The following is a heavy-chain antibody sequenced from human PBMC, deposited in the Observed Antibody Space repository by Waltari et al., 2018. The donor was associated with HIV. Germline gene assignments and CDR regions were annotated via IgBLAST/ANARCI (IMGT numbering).Heavy chain of an antibody. Sequence: HVPLVQSGAEVKNYGSSVTVFCKASGVTFSSYAIIWVRQAPGKGLEWMGGIIPIFGTANYAQKFQGRVTITADESTSTAYMELSSLRSEDTAVYYCARIRDILTGYVYWGQGTLVTVSS. V-gene: IGHV1-69*01. CDR2: IIPIFGTA. CDR3: ARIRDILTGYVY. D-gene: IGHD3-9*01. CDR1: GVTFSSYA. J-gene: IGHJ4*02.